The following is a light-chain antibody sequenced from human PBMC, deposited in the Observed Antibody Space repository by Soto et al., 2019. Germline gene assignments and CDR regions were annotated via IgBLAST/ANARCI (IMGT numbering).Light chain of an antibody. J-gene: IGKJ5*01. CDR1: QSVSNNY. CDR2: GAS. CDR3: QQRNSWPPTFT. Sequence: EIVLTQSPGTLSLSPGERATLSCRASQSVSNNYLAWYQQKPGQAPRLLIYGASNRATGIPARFSGSGSGTDFTLTISSLEPEDFAVYYCQQRNSWPPTFTFGQGTRLEIK. V-gene: IGKV3-11*01.